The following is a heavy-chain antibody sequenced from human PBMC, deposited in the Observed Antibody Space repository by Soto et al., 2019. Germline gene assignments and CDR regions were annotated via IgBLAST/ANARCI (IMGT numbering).Heavy chain of an antibody. J-gene: IGHJ3*02. V-gene: IGHV3-30-3*01. CDR3: ARDGLDYYDSSGYLSWAFDI. Sequence: GGSLRLSCAASGFTFSSYAMHWVRQAPGKGLEWVAVISYDGSNKYYADSVKGRFTISRDNSKNTLYLQMNSLRAEDTAVYYCARDGLDYYDSSGYLSWAFDIWGQGTMVTVSS. CDR2: ISYDGSNK. D-gene: IGHD3-22*01. CDR1: GFTFSSYA.